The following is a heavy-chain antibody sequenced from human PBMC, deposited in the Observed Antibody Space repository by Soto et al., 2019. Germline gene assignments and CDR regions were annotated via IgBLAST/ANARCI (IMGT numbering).Heavy chain of an antibody. V-gene: IGHV4-39*01. CDR1: GGSIISSNHY. J-gene: IGHJ4*02. CDR3: ASHYFDSGTGHYTGVVYFDF. Sequence: SETRSPTCTVSGGSIISSNHYWPWVRQRPGGGLGWIGRPYHTGDTHYNPHPNTRFTISVDTSKNKFSLKLSSVTAAETALYFRASHYFDSGTGHYTGVVYFDFWGQGPLVP. D-gene: IGHD3-3*01. CDR2: PYHTGDT.